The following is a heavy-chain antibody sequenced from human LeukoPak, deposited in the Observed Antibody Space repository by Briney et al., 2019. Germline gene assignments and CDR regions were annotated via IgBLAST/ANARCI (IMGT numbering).Heavy chain of an antibody. V-gene: IGHV3-13*01. D-gene: IGHD6-19*01. J-gene: IGHJ4*02. CDR3: AGAGSETQWRAFDF. CDR2: IGTAGDT. CDR1: GFTFSTYA. Sequence: GGSLRLSCAASGFTFSTYAMSWVRQATGKGLEWVSGIGTAGDTYYAGSVKGRFTISRENAKNSLYLQMNSLTAGDTAVYYCAGAGSETQWRAFDFWGQGALVTVFS.